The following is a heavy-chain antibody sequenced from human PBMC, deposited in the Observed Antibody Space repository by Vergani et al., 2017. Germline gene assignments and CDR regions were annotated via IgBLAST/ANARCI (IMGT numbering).Heavy chain of an antibody. CDR3: ARGWYYGSGSYYNYYYYGMDV. Sequence: EVQLVQSGAEVKKPGESLKISCKGSGYSFTSYWISWVRQMPGKGLEWMGRIDPSDSYTNYSPSFQGHVTISADKSISTAYLQWSSLKASDTAMYYCARGWYYGSGSYYNYYYYGMDVWGQGTTVTVSS. CDR2: IDPSDSYT. CDR1: GYSFTSYW. J-gene: IGHJ6*02. D-gene: IGHD3-10*01. V-gene: IGHV5-10-1*01.